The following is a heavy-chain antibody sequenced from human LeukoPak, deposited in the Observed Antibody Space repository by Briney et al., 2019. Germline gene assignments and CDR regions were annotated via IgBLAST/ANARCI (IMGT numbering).Heavy chain of an antibody. J-gene: IGHJ3*02. Sequence: GGSLRLSCVASGFIFGDNWMGWVRQAPGKGLEWVSAISGSGGSTYYADSVKGRFTISRDNSKNTLYLQMNSLRAEDTAVYYCAKGRNGWGSSAFDIWGQGTMVTVSS. D-gene: IGHD2-21*01. CDR1: GFIFGDNW. V-gene: IGHV3-23*01. CDR2: ISGSGGST. CDR3: AKGRNGWGSSAFDI.